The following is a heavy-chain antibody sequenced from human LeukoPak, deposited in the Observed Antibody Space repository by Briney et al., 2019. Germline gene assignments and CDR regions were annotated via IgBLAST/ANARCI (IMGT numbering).Heavy chain of an antibody. D-gene: IGHD1-26*01. Sequence: PGGSLRLSCAASGFTFSFYGMTWVRQAPGKGLEWVSSISDSGGYTYYADSVKGRFTISRDNSKNILYLQMNSLRAKDTAVYYCAKSVVGTFDYWGQGTLVTVSS. CDR1: GFTFSFYG. CDR3: AKSVVGTFDY. V-gene: IGHV3-23*01. CDR2: ISDSGGYT. J-gene: IGHJ4*02.